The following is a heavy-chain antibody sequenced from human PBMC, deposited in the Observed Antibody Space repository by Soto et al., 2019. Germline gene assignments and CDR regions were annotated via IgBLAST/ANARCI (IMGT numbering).Heavy chain of an antibody. CDR3: ASIALPAAIGDYYGVDV. CDR2: INPNSGDT. CDR1: GYTFTGFY. J-gene: IGHJ6*02. Sequence: ASVKVSCKASGYTFTGFYIHWVRQAPGQGLEWIGWINPNSGDTNYALNFQGRVSLTRDTSTNTAYMELSMLRFDDTAVYYCASIALPAAIGDYYGVDVWGQGTTVTVSS. D-gene: IGHD2-2*01. V-gene: IGHV1-2*02.